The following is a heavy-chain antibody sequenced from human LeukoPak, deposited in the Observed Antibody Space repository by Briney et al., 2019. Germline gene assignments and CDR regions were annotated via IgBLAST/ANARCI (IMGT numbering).Heavy chain of an antibody. CDR2: ISGGSTYI. CDR3: ARSLGFYDSGGAYYFDF. J-gene: IGHJ4*02. Sequence: PGGSLRLSCVASGFTFSYYSMNWVRQAPGKGLEWVSSISGGSTYIYYADSVKGRFTISRDKAKNSLYLQMSSLRAEDTAVYYCARSLGFYDSGGAYYFDFWGQGTLVTVSS. D-gene: IGHD3-22*01. V-gene: IGHV3-21*01. CDR1: GFTFSYYS.